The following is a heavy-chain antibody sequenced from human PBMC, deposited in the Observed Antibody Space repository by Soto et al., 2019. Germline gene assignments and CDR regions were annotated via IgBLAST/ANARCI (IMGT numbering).Heavy chain of an antibody. Sequence: QLQLQESGPGLVKPSETLSLTCTVSGGSISSSSYYWGWIRQPPGKGLEWIGSIYYSGSTYYNPSLKSRVTISVDTSKNQFSLKLSSVTAADTAVYYCARIVVVVAATYSWFDPWGQGTLVTVSS. CDR1: GGSISSSSYY. J-gene: IGHJ5*02. V-gene: IGHV4-39*01. D-gene: IGHD2-15*01. CDR2: IYYSGST. CDR3: ARIVVVVAATYSWFDP.